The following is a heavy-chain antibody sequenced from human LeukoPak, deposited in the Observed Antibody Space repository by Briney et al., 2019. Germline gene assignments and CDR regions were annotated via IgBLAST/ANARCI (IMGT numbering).Heavy chain of an antibody. CDR2: IVVGSGNT. J-gene: IGHJ4*02. CDR3: AADYVFWDNTVTTMPVDY. Sequence: GASVKVSCKASGFTFTSSAVQWVRQARGQRLEWIGRIVVGSGNTNYAQKFQERVTITRDMSTSTAYMELSSLRSEDTAVYYCAADYVFWDNTVTTMPVDYWGQGTLVTVSS. D-gene: IGHD4-11*01. CDR1: GFTFTSSA. V-gene: IGHV1-58*01.